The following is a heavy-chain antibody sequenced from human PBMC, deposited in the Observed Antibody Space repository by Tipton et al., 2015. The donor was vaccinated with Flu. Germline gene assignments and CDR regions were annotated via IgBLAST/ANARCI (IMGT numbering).Heavy chain of an antibody. D-gene: IGHD4-11*01. V-gene: IGHV4-38-2*02. CDR1: GDSMRRDYF. Sequence: TLSLTCTVSGDSMRRDYFWGWIRQPPGKGLEWIATIHRSGSTKYNPSLTSRVTISVDTSKNQFSLEMRSVTAADMAVYYCARRDFSNYVSDPKNWFDRWGQGILVTVSS. CDR2: IHRSGST. CDR3: ARRDFSNYVSDPKNWFDR. J-gene: IGHJ5*02.